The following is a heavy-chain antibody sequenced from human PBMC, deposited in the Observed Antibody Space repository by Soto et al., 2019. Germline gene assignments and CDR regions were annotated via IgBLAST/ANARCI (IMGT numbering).Heavy chain of an antibody. V-gene: IGHV4-59*12. CDR1: GGSISSYY. J-gene: IGHJ5*02. CDR3: ARGPARFIYYGSGSSGAFDP. D-gene: IGHD3-10*01. CDR2: IYYSGST. Sequence: SETLSLTCTVSGGSISSYYWSWIRQPPGKGLEWIGYIYYSGSTNYNPSLKSRVTISVDTSKNQFSLKLSSVTAADTAVYYCARGPARFIYYGSGSSGAFDPWGQGTLVTVSS.